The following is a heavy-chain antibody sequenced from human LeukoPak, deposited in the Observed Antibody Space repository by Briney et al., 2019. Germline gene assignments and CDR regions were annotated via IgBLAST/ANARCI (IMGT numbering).Heavy chain of an antibody. J-gene: IGHJ3*02. D-gene: IGHD6-6*01. CDR2: IYYSGST. CDR1: GGSISSSDYY. V-gene: IGHV4-39*07. CDR3: AAGSSSVLYAFDI. Sequence: SETLSLTCSVSGGSISSSDYYWGWIRQPPGKGLEWIGSIYYSGSTYYNPSLKSRVTISVDTSKNQFSLKLSSVTAADTAVYYCAAGSSSVLYAFDIWGQGTMVTVSS.